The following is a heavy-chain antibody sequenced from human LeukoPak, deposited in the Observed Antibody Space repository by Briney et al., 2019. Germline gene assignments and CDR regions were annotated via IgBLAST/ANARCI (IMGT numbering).Heavy chain of an antibody. CDR3: AKSTTTFNWFDS. J-gene: IGHJ5*01. Sequence: PGGSLRLSCTASGFTFSSYAMAWVRQAPGNGLEWVSGISASGGSTYNADSVKGRFTISRDNSKNTLYLHMHSLRAEDTAVYYCAKSTTTFNWFDSWGQGTLVTVSS. D-gene: IGHD4-11*01. CDR1: GFTFSSYA. V-gene: IGHV3-23*01. CDR2: ISASGGST.